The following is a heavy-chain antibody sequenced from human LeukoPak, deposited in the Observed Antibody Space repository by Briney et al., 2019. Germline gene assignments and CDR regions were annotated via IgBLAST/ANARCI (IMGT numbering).Heavy chain of an antibody. CDR1: GFTFSSYA. V-gene: IGHV3-30*01. Sequence: PGGSLRLSCAASGFTFSSYAMHWVRQAPGKGLEWVAVISYDGSNKYYADSVKDRFTISRDNSKNTLYLQMNSLRAEDTAVYYCARGVARQGHQLLISAILDYWGQGTLVTVSS. D-gene: IGHD2-2*01. J-gene: IGHJ4*02. CDR3: ARGVARQGHQLLISAILDY. CDR2: ISYDGSNK.